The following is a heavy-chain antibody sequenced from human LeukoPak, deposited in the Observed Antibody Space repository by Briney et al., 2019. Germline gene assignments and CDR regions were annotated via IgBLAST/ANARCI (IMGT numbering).Heavy chain of an antibody. Sequence: SETLSLTCAVFGRSLNGSCLTWIRQLPGKGLEWIGYIYYSGSTNYNPSLKSRVTIPVDTSKNQFSLKLSSVTAADTAVYYCARARYDSSGYRFDYWGQGTLVTVSS. D-gene: IGHD3-22*01. V-gene: IGHV4-59*01. CDR1: GRSLNGSC. CDR3: ARARYDSSGYRFDY. J-gene: IGHJ4*02. CDR2: IYYSGST.